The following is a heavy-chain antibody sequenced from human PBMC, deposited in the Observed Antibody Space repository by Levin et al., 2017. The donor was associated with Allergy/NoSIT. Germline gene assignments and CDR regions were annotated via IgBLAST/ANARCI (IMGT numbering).Heavy chain of an antibody. CDR1: GFSLSTSGMR. V-gene: IGHV2-70*04. J-gene: IGHJ4*02. Sequence: SGPTLVKPTQTLTVTCTFSGFSLSTSGMRVSWIRQPPGKAREWLARIDWDDEKFYSPPLKTTLTTSKDTSKHQIVLTTTNMHPVNTATYYCARQSSGWPHFDYWGQGTLFTVSS. CDR2: IDWDDEK. D-gene: IGHD6-19*01. CDR3: ARQSSGWPHFDY.